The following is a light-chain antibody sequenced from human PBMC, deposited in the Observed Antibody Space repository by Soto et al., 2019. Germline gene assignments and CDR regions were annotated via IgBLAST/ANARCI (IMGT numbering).Light chain of an antibody. CDR3: SSYTSSSTL. CDR2: DVS. Sequence: QSVLTQPASVSGSPGQSITISCTGTSSDVGSYNYVSWYQQHPGKAPKLMIYDVSDRPSGISCRFSGSKSGNTASLTISGLQTEDEADYYCSSYTSSSTLFGTGTKVTVL. V-gene: IGLV2-14*01. J-gene: IGLJ1*01. CDR1: SSDVGSYNY.